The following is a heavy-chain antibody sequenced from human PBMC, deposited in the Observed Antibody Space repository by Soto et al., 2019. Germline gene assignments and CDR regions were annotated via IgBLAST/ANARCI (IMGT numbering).Heavy chain of an antibody. J-gene: IGHJ4*02. Sequence: PGGSLRLSCAASGFTFSSYAMGWVRQAPGKGLEWVSAISGSGGSTYYADSVKGRFTISRDNSKNTLYLQMNSLRAEDTAVYYCANENQGIAVAGRPYFDYWGQGTLVTVSS. V-gene: IGHV3-23*01. CDR2: ISGSGGST. CDR3: ANENQGIAVAGRPYFDY. CDR1: GFTFSSYA. D-gene: IGHD6-19*01.